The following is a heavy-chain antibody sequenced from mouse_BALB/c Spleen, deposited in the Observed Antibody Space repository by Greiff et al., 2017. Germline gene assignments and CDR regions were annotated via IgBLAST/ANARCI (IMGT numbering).Heavy chain of an antibody. Sequence: EVMLVESGGGLVKPGGSLKLSCAASGFTFSDYYMYWVRQTPEKRLEWVATISDGGSYTYYPDSVKGRFTISRDNAKNNLYLQMSSLKSEDTAMYYCAREGYDYDGSFAYWGQGTLVTVSA. D-gene: IGHD2-4*01. V-gene: IGHV5-4*02. CDR2: ISDGGSYT. CDR1: GFTFSDYY. CDR3: AREGYDYDGSFAY. J-gene: IGHJ3*01.